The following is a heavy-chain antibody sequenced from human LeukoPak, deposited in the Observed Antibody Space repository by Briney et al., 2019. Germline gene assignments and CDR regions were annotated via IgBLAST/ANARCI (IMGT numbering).Heavy chain of an antibody. CDR3: ARRFSSGWIGAFDI. D-gene: IGHD6-19*01. V-gene: IGHV3-23*01. CDR2: INGRGGST. J-gene: IGHJ3*02. CDR1: GFTFSSYA. Sequence: GGSLRLSCAASGFTFSSYAMTWVRQAPGEGLEWVSTINGRGGSTYYADSVKGRFTISRDNSKNTLSLQMNSLRAEDTAVYYCARRFSSGWIGAFDIWGQGTMVTVSS.